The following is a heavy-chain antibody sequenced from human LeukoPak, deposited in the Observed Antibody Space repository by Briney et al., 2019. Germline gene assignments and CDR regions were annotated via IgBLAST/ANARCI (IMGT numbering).Heavy chain of an antibody. V-gene: IGHV3-48*03. D-gene: IGHD6-19*01. CDR3: ARDFSGAPGPDTFDI. CDR1: GFTFSSYE. Sequence: GGYLRLSCAASGFTFSSYEMNWVRQAPGKGLEWVSYISSSGSAICYADSVKGRFTISRDNAKNSLYLQMNSLRAEDTAVYYCARDFSGAPGPDTFDIWGQGTMGTVSS. J-gene: IGHJ3*02. CDR2: ISSSGSAI.